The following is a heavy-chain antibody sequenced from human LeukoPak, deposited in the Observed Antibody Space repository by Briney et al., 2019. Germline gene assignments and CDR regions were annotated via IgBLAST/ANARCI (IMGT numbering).Heavy chain of an antibody. CDR3: ESDYYDNSGDAFDI. CDR1: GGSISSYA. D-gene: IGHD3-22*01. CDR2: IYYSGST. J-gene: IGHJ3*02. V-gene: IGHV4-59*01. Sequence: PSETLSLTCTVSGGSISSYAWSWIRQPPGKGLEWIGYIYYSGSTNYNPSLKSRVTISGVTSKIQFSLKLSSVTAEATAVYYCESDYYDNSGDAFDIWGQGTMVTVSS.